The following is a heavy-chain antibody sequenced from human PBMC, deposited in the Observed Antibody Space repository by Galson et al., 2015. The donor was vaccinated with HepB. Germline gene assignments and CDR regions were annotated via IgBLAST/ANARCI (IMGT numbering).Heavy chain of an antibody. CDR2: LYYSGST. CDR3: ARRDGWDSYYWFDP. V-gene: IGHV4-59*01. D-gene: IGHD4-11*01. CDR1: GGSISGYY. J-gene: IGHJ5*02. Sequence: LTCAVSGGSISGYYWSWIRQPPGKGLEWIGNLYYSGSTNYNPSLKSRVTISVDMSKNQFSLKLTSVTAADTAMYYCARRDGWDSYYWFDPWGQGTLVTVSS.